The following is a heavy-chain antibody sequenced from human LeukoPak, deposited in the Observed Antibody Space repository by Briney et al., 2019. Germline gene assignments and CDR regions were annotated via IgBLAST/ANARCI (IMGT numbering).Heavy chain of an antibody. Sequence: GGSLRLSCAASGFTFSSWWTNWVRQAPGKGLEWVANIKQDGSEKNCLDSVKGRFTISRDNAKNSLYLQMNSLRAEDTAVYYCARDTSPSIAAAGYDAFDIWGQGTMVTVSS. J-gene: IGHJ3*02. CDR2: IKQDGSEK. CDR3: ARDTSPSIAAAGYDAFDI. CDR1: GFTFSSWW. V-gene: IGHV3-7*01. D-gene: IGHD6-13*01.